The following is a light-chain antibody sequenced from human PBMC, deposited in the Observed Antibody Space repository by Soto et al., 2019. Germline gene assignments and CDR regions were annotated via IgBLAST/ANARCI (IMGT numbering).Light chain of an antibody. CDR2: DAS. CDR3: QQYNSYWRT. Sequence: DIQMTQSPSTLSASVGDRVTITCRASQTISNWLAWYQQKPGKAPKLLIYDASSLESGVPSRFSGSGSGTEFTLTISSLQPDDFATYYSQQYNSYWRTIVQGTKVEIK. CDR1: QTISNW. V-gene: IGKV1-5*01. J-gene: IGKJ1*01.